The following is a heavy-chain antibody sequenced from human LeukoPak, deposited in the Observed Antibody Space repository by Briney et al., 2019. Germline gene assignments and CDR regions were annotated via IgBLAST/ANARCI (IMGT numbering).Heavy chain of an antibody. D-gene: IGHD3-9*01. V-gene: IGHV3-64D*06. CDR2: VSSNGGST. J-gene: IGHJ4*02. CDR3: VPYYDVLTGFYTGY. Sequence: GGSLRLSCSASGFTFSSYTMHWVRQAPGKGLEYVSAVSSNGGSTYYADSVKGRFTISRDNSKNTLYLQMSSLRAEDPAVYYCVPYYDVLTGFYTGYWGQGTLVTVSS. CDR1: GFTFSSYT.